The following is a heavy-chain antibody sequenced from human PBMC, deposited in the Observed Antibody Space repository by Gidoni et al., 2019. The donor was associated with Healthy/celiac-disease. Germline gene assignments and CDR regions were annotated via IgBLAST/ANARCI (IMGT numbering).Heavy chain of an antibody. V-gene: IGHV4-31*03. CDR2: IYYSGST. CDR1: GGSISSGGYY. J-gene: IGHJ4*02. Sequence: QVQLQESGPGLVKPSQTLSLTCTVSGGSISSGGYYWSWIRQHPGKGLEWIGYIYYSGSTYYNPSLKSRVTISVDTSKNQFSLKLSSVTAADTAVYYCARDSTWGGIAARPVQDWGQGTLVTVSS. CDR3: ARDSTWGGIAARPVQD. D-gene: IGHD6-6*01.